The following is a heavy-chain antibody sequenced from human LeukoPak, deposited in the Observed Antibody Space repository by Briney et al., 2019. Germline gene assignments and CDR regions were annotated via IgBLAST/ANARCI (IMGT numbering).Heavy chain of an antibody. CDR1: GFTFSSYS. D-gene: IGHD1-26*01. V-gene: IGHV3-21*06. J-gene: IGHJ4*02. CDR3: ARDGVGATPFDY. Sequence: PGGSLRLSCAASGFTFSSYSMNWVRQAPGKGLEWVSSISSSSSYIYYADSVKGRFTISRDNAKNSLYLQMNSLRAEDTVVYYCARDGVGATPFDYWGQGTLVTVSS. CDR2: ISSSSSYI.